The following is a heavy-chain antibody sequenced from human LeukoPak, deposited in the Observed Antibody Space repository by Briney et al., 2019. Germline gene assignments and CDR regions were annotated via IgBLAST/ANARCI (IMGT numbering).Heavy chain of an antibody. Sequence: GGSLRLSCAASGFTFSSSWMSWVRQAPGKGLEWVANINQDGSDKYYVDSVKGRFTISRDNAENSLYLQLNSLRAEDTAVYYCARRLVVPKHFDYWGQGTPVTVSS. CDR2: INQDGSDK. CDR3: ARRLVVPKHFDY. J-gene: IGHJ4*02. CDR1: GFTFSSSW. V-gene: IGHV3-7*05. D-gene: IGHD6-19*01.